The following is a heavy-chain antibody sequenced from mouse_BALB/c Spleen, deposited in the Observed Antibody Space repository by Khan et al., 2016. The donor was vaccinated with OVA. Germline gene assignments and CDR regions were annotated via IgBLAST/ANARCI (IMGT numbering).Heavy chain of an antibody. V-gene: IGHV1S137*01. CDR3: ARGPLIYYYDSSLFDY. J-gene: IGHJ2*01. D-gene: IGHD1-1*01. CDR1: GFQLTDSA. Sequence: QVQLKESGPELVRPGGSVKISCKGSGFQLTDSAMHWVKQSHAKSLEWIGVISGYYGKTNYNQNFKGKATMTVDKSSSTAYMELARLTSEDSAIYYCARGPLIYYYDSSLFDYWGQGTTLTVSS. CDR2: ISGYYGKT.